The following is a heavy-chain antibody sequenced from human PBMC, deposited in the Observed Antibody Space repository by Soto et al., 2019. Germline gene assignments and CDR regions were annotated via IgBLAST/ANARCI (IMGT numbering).Heavy chain of an antibody. CDR3: ARPRSYYYDSSAERAFDI. CDR2: ILRLFGTA. Sequence: QVQLVQSGAEVKKPGSSVKVSCKASGGTFSNYGISWVRQAPGQGPEWLGGILRLFGTANYEQRFQGRVTITADEATSTAYMELSSLRSEDTAVYYCARPRSYYYDSSAERAFDIX. J-gene: IGHJ3*02. D-gene: IGHD3-22*01. V-gene: IGHV1-69*01. CDR1: GGTFSNYG.